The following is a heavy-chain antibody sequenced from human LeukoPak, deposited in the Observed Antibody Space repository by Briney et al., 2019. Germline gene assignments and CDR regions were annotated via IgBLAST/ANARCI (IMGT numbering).Heavy chain of an antibody. CDR2: IIPIFGTA. V-gene: IGHV1-69*13. CDR1: GGTFSSYA. J-gene: IGHJ6*02. CDR3: ARDWLRYFVWSSPHYGMDV. D-gene: IGHD3-9*01. Sequence: SVKVSCKASGGTFSSYAISWVRQAPGQGLEWMGGIIPIFGTANYAQKFQGRVTITADESTSTAYMELSSLRSEDTAVYYCARDWLRYFVWSSPHYGMDVWGQGTTVTVSS.